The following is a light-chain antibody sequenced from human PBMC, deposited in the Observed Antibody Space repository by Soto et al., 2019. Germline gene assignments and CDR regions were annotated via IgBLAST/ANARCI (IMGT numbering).Light chain of an antibody. V-gene: IGLV2-14*01. J-gene: IGLJ1*01. CDR2: EVS. CDR1: RTDVGGYNF. Sequence: QSVLTQPASVSGSPGQSITISCIGTRTDVGGYNFVSWYQQHPGKAPKLIIYEVSNRPSGVSNRFSGSKSDNTASLTISGLQAEDEADYYCCSYVSSKTYVFGTGTKVTVL. CDR3: CSYVSSKTYV.